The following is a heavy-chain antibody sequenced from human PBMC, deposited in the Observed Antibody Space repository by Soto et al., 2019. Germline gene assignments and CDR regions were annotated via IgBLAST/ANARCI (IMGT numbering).Heavy chain of an antibody. Sequence: GGSLRLSCAASGFTFSPYSMSWVRQAPGKGLEWISYISSSSSTIYYADSVKGRFTISRDNAKNSLWLQMNSLRDEDTAMYYCVRDRMWEQWLGPHDAFEIWGQGTMVTVSS. J-gene: IGHJ3*02. CDR1: GFTFSPYS. CDR2: ISSSSSTI. CDR3: VRDRMWEQWLGPHDAFEI. D-gene: IGHD6-19*01. V-gene: IGHV3-48*02.